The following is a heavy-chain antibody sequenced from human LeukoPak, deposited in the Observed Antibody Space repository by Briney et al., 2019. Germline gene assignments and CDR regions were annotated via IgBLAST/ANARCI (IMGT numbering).Heavy chain of an antibody. Sequence: GRSLRLSCAPSGFTLSSYWMNWVRQAPGKGLEWVANIKQDGSEKYYVDSVKGRFIISRDNAKNSLYLQMNSLRAEDTAVYYCARGPGDYWGEGTLVTVSS. V-gene: IGHV3-7*04. CDR1: GFTLSSYW. J-gene: IGHJ4*02. CDR2: IKQDGSEK. CDR3: ARGPGDY.